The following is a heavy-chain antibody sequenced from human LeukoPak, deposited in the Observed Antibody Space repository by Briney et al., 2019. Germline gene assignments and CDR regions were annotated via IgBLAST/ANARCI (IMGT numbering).Heavy chain of an antibody. V-gene: IGHV5-51*01. D-gene: IGHD2-21*02. CDR3: ARGHHVVVATATWASDAFDL. CDR1: GYSFTSHW. J-gene: IGHJ3*01. CDR2: IYPGDSDS. Sequence: GESLKISGKASGYSFTSHWIGWVRQLPGKGLEWMGIIYPGDSDSRQSPSLRGQVTISADKSINTAYLQWNSLKASDTAMYYCARGHHVVVATATWASDAFDLWGQGTMVTVSS.